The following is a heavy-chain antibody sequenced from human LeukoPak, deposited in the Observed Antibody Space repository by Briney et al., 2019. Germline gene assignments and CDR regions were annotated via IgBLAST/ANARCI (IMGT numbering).Heavy chain of an antibody. V-gene: IGHV4-34*01. J-gene: IGHJ3*02. CDR1: AGSFSGDY. CDR3: ARGSGVTIFGVVKRENAFDI. CDR2: INHSGTT. Sequence: PSETLSLTSVVYAGSFSGDYWSWVRHPPGKGLEWIGEINHSGTTNYNPSLKSRVTISVDTSKTQFSLKLSSVTAADTAVYYCARGSGVTIFGVVKRENAFDIWGQGTMVTVSS. D-gene: IGHD3-3*01.